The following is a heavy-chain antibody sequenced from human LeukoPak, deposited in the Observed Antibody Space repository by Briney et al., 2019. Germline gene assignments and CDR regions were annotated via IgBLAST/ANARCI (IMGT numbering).Heavy chain of an antibody. CDR2: ISSSSSYI. CDR3: ARVKFQEKYFDY. CDR1: GFTFSSYS. V-gene: IGHV3-21*01. J-gene: IGHJ4*02. Sequence: GGSLRLSCAASGFTFSSYSMNWVRQAPGKRLEWVSSISSSSSYIYYADSVKGRFTISRDNAKNSLYLQVNSLRAEDTAVYYCARVKFQEKYFDYWGQGTLVTVSS.